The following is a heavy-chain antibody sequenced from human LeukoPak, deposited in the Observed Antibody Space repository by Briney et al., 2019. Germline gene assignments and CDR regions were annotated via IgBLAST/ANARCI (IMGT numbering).Heavy chain of an antibody. J-gene: IGHJ5*02. D-gene: IGHD1-1*01. CDR1: GFTFTTSA. Sequence: GGSLRLTCAASGFTFTTSAMNWVRQAPGKGLEWVSGISGSGTSTYYADSVEGRFTISRDNSKSTLYLQMNSLRAEDTAVYYCAKPSWNPESDWFDPWGQGTLVTVSS. CDR2: ISGSGTST. CDR3: AKPSWNPESDWFDP. V-gene: IGHV3-23*01.